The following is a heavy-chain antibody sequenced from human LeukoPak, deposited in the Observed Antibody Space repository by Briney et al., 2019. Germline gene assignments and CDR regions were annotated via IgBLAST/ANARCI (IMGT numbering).Heavy chain of an antibody. V-gene: IGHV3-66*01. J-gene: IGHJ3*02. Sequence: GGSLRLSCAASGFTVSSNYMSWVRQAPGKGLEWVSVIYSGGSTYYADSVKGRFTISRDNSKNTLYLQMNSLRAEDMAVYYCAREGLTGDNHDAFDIWGQGTMVTVSS. CDR2: IYSGGST. CDR3: AREGLTGDNHDAFDI. CDR1: GFTVSSNY. D-gene: IGHD7-27*01.